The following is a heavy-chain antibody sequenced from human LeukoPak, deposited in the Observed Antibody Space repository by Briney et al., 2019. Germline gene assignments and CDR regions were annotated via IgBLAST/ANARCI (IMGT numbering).Heavy chain of an antibody. J-gene: IGHJ4*02. V-gene: IGHV4-61*02. CDR3: ARGPGLVYY. CDR1: GGSISSGSYY. CDR2: IYTSGST. D-gene: IGHD3/OR15-3a*01. Sequence: SQTLSLTCTVSGGSISSGSYYWSWIRQPAGKGLEWIGRIYTSGSTNYNPSLKSRVTISVDTSKNQFSLKLSSVTAADTAVYYCARGPGLVYYWGQGTLVTVSS.